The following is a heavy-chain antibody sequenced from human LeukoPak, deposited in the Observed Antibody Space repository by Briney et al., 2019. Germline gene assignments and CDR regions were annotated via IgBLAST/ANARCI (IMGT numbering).Heavy chain of an antibody. Sequence: ASETLSLTCAVYGGSFSGYYWSWIRQPPGKGLEWIGEINHSGSTNYNPSLKSRVTISVDTSKNQFSLKLSSVTAADTAVYYCARGRPSRTRFGELLCFDYWGQGTLVTVSS. V-gene: IGHV4-34*01. J-gene: IGHJ4*02. CDR2: INHSGST. CDR3: ARGRPSRTRFGELLCFDY. D-gene: IGHD3-10*01. CDR1: GGSFSGYY.